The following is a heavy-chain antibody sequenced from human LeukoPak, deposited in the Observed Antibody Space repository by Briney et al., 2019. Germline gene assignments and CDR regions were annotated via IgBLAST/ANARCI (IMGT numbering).Heavy chain of an antibody. CDR2: ISASGGTT. V-gene: IGHV3-23*01. D-gene: IGHD2-2*01. J-gene: IGHJ4*02. Sequence: PGGSLRLSCAAAGFSFGNHPMSWVRQAPGKGLEWVSAISASGGTTHYADSVKGRCTISRDNPRNTLYLQMNSLGAEDTAVYYCAKGLTGYCSSTSCPTFNYWGQGTLSPSPQ. CDR1: GFSFGNHP. CDR3: AKGLTGYCSSTSCPTFNY.